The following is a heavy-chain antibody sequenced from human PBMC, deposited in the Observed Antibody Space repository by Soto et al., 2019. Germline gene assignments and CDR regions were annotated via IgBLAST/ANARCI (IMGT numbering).Heavy chain of an antibody. Sequence: PSETLSLTCTVSGGSISSCSYDWGWIRKPPGKGLEWIGSIYYSGSTYYNPSLKSRVTISVDTSKNQFSLKLSSVTAADTAVYYCARSPRAGYSYGYVIDYWGQGTLVTVPQ. D-gene: IGHD5-18*01. V-gene: IGHV4-39*01. CDR3: ARSPRAGYSYGYVIDY. CDR1: GGSISSCSYD. CDR2: IYYSGST. J-gene: IGHJ4*02.